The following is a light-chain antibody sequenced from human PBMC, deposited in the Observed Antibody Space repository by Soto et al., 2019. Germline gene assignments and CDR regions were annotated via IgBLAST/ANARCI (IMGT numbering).Light chain of an antibody. CDR3: QQYENYWT. V-gene: IGKV1-5*01. Sequence: DIQMTQSPSTLSATAGDRLTITCRASQSISSWLAWYQHQPGKAPXLLIYDASNLDSGVPSRFSGSGSGTEFSLTISKLQPDDCATYYCQQYENYWTFGQGTKV. CDR2: DAS. CDR1: QSISSW. J-gene: IGKJ1*01.